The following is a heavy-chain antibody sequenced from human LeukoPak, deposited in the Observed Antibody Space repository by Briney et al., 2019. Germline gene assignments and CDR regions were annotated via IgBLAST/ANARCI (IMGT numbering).Heavy chain of an antibody. CDR1: GFTFSSYA. D-gene: IGHD2-8*01. Sequence: GRSLRLSCSASGFTFSSYALHWVRQAPGKGLEYVSAISSNGGSTYYADSVKGRFTISRDNSKNTLYLQMSSLRAEDTAVYYCVKDLCTNGVCYNFDYWGQGTLVTVSS. J-gene: IGHJ4*02. V-gene: IGHV3-64D*09. CDR3: VKDLCTNGVCYNFDY. CDR2: ISSNGGST.